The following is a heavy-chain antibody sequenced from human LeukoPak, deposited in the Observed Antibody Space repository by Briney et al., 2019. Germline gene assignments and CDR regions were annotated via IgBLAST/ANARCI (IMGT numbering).Heavy chain of an antibody. V-gene: IGHV1-2*02. J-gene: IGHJ4*02. Sequence: GASVKVSCKASGYTFTGYYMHWVRQAPGQGLEWMGWINPNSGGTNYAQKFQGRATMTRDTSISTAYMELSRLRSEDTAVYYCARVQGRDYDSSGYYFDYWGQGTLVTVSS. CDR1: GYTFTGYY. D-gene: IGHD3-22*01. CDR3: ARVQGRDYDSSGYYFDY. CDR2: INPNSGGT.